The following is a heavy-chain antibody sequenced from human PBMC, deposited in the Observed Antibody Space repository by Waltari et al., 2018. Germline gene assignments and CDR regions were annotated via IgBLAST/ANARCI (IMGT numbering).Heavy chain of an antibody. CDR3: ARDGFLRGDYYYYYYMDV. CDR2: ISSSSSYI. D-gene: IGHD4-17*01. J-gene: IGHJ6*03. CDR1: GFTFSSYS. V-gene: IGHV3-21*01. Sequence: EVQLVESGGGLVKPGGSLRLSCAASGFTFSSYSMNWVRQAQGKGLEWVSSISSSSSYIYYADSVKGRFTISRDNAKNSLYLQMNSLRAEDTAVYYCARDGFLRGDYYYYYYMDVWGKGTTVTVSS.